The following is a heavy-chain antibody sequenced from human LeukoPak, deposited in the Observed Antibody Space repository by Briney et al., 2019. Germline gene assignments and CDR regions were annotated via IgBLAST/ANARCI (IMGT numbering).Heavy chain of an antibody. Sequence: GGSLRLSCAASGFTVSSNYMSWVRQAPGKGLEWVSVIYSGGNTYYAGSVKGRFTISRDNSKNTLYLQMISLRAEDTAVYYCARDRHSYSYDSSGYYSDYWGQGTLVTVSS. CDR3: ARDRHSYSYDSSGYYSDY. J-gene: IGHJ4*02. CDR1: GFTVSSNY. V-gene: IGHV3-66*01. CDR2: IYSGGNT. D-gene: IGHD3-22*01.